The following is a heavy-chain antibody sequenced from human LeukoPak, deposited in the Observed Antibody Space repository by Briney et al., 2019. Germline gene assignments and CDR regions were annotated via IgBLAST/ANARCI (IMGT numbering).Heavy chain of an antibody. CDR2: VSGSGGST. J-gene: IGHJ6*02. V-gene: IGHV3-23*01. Sequence: GSLRLSCAASGFPFSSYAMSWVRQAPGKGLEWVSAVSGSGGSTYYADSVKGRFTSSRDNSKNTLYLQMNSLRAEDTAVYHCAKAVATVTPRYYYYGMDVWGQGTTVTVSS. CDR1: GFPFSSYA. CDR3: AKAVATVTPRYYYYGMDV. D-gene: IGHD4-17*01.